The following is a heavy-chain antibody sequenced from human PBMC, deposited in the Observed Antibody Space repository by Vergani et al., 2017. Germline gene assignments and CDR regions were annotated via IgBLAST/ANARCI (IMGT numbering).Heavy chain of an antibody. D-gene: IGHD6-6*01. Sequence: QVQLQESGPGLVKPSETLSLTCTVSGGSISSYYWSWIRQPAGKGLEWIGRIYTRGSTNYNPSLKSRVTMSVDTSKNQFSLKLSSVTAADTAVDYCAKSSIAARPVYYYYMDVWGKGTTVTVSS. CDR1: GGSISSYY. V-gene: IGHV4-4*07. J-gene: IGHJ6*03. CDR3: AKSSIAARPVYYYYMDV. CDR2: IYTRGST.